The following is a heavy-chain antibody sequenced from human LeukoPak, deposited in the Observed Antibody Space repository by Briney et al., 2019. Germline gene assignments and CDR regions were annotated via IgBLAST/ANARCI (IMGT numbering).Heavy chain of an antibody. CDR1: GFTFSSYW. Sequence: PGGSLRLSCAASGFTFSSYWMSWVRQAPGKGLEWVANIKQDGSEKYYVDSVKGRFTIPRDNAKNSLYLQMNSLRAEDTAVYYCARILATVPFDYWGQGTLVTVSS. CDR2: IKQDGSEK. J-gene: IGHJ4*02. CDR3: ARILATVPFDY. D-gene: IGHD5-12*01. V-gene: IGHV3-7*03.